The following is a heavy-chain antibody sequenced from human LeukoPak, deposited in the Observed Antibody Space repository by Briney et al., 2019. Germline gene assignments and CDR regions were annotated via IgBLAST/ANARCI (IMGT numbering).Heavy chain of an antibody. D-gene: IGHD3-10*02. V-gene: IGHV3-53*04. CDR2: IYSGGST. Sequence: GGSLRLSCAASGFTVSSNYMSWVRQAPGKGLEWVSVIYSGGSTYYADSVKGRFTISRHNSKNTLYLQMNSLRAEDTAVYYCARGLGSGSYFYYGMDVWGQGTTVTVSS. CDR3: ARGLGSGSYFYYGMDV. CDR1: GFTVSSNY. J-gene: IGHJ6*02.